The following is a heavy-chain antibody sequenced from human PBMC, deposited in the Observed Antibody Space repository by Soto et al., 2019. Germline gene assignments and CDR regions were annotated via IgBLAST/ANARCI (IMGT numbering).Heavy chain of an antibody. D-gene: IGHD6-19*01. CDR2: IIPIFGTA. Sequence: QVQLVQSGAEVKKPGSSVKVSCKASGGTFSSYAISWVRQAPGQGLEWMGGIIPIFGTANYAQKFQGRVTITADESTSTAYMELSSLRSEDTAVYYCARYRRIAVADHYYYYGMDVWGQGTTVTVSS. CDR1: GGTFSSYA. CDR3: ARYRRIAVADHYYYYGMDV. J-gene: IGHJ6*02. V-gene: IGHV1-69*12.